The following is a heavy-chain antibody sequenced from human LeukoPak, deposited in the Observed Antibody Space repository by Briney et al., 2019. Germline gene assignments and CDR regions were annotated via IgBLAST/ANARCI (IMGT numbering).Heavy chain of an antibody. CDR2: ISGSGSTT. D-gene: IGHD3-22*01. Sequence: PGGSLRLSCAGFGFTFNSYAMTWVRQAPGKGLKWVSGISGSGSTTYYADSVKGRFTISRDNFNNTLYLQMNSMRVEDTALYFCAKGVVDYYDSSGYYPSDLWGQGTLVTVSS. V-gene: IGHV3-23*01. J-gene: IGHJ5*02. CDR3: AKGVVDYYDSSGYYPSDL. CDR1: GFTFNSYA.